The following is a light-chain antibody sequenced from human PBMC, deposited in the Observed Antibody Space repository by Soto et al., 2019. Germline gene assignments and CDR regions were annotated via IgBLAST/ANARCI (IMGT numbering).Light chain of an antibody. V-gene: IGKV3-20*01. CDR1: QRVSSGY. CDR3: QQYGSSPWT. Sequence: EIVLTQSPGTLSLSPGERPTLSCRASQRVSSGYLAWYQQKPGQAPRLLIYGTSTRATGIPDRFSGSGSGTDFTLTISRLEPEDFAVYYCQQYGSSPWTFGQGTQVEIK. CDR2: GTS. J-gene: IGKJ1*01.